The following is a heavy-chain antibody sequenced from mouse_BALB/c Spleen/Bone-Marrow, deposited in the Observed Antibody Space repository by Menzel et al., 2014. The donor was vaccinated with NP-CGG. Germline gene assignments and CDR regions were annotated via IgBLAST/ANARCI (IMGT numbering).Heavy chain of an antibody. J-gene: IGHJ4*01. V-gene: IGHV1-4*01. CDR3: SRSTFAHVMDS. Sequence: VKVVESGAELARPGASVKMPCKASGYTFTSYTMHWVKQRPGQGLEWIGYITPNSDHTNYNQKFKDRATLTADKSSSTAYMQLSSLTSEDSAIYYCSRSTFAHVMDSWGQGTSVTVSS. CDR1: GYTFTSYT. D-gene: IGHD4-1*02. CDR2: ITPNSDHT.